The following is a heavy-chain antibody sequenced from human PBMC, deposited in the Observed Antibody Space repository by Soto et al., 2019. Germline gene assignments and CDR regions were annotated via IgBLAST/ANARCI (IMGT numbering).Heavy chain of an antibody. CDR3: ARRTSSIVARAPYYFDY. CDR2: IYPGDSDT. V-gene: IGHV5-51*01. D-gene: IGHD6-6*01. CDR1: GYSFTSYW. J-gene: IGHJ4*02. Sequence: ESLKISCKGSGYSFTSYWIGCVRQMPGKGLEWMGIIYPGDSDTRYSPSFQGQVTISADKSISTAYLQWSSLKASDTAMYYCARRTSSIVARAPYYFDYWGQGTLVT.